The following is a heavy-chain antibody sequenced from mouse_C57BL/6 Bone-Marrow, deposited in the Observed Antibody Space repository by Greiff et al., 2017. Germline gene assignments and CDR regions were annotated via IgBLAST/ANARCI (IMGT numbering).Heavy chain of an antibody. CDR3: ARNGYDYDGRTWFAY. V-gene: IGHV2-2*01. Sequence: VQLQQSGPGLVQPSQSLSITCTVSGFSLTSYGVHWVRQSPGKGLEWLGVIWSGGSTDYNAAFISRLSISKDNSKSQVFFKMNSLQADDTAIYYCARNGYDYDGRTWFAYWGQGTLVTVSA. CDR2: IWSGGST. J-gene: IGHJ3*01. D-gene: IGHD2-4*01. CDR1: GFSLTSYG.